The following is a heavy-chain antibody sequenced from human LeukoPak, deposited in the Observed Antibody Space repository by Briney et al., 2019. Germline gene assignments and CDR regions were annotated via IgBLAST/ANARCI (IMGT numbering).Heavy chain of an antibody. CDR1: GFTFSSYA. Sequence: GGSLRLSCAASGFTFSSYAMSWVRQAPGKGLEWVSAISGSGGSTYYADSVKGRFTISRDNSKNTLYLQMSSLRAEDTAVYYCAKAQYSSSSYIDYWGQGTLVTVSS. V-gene: IGHV3-23*01. D-gene: IGHD6-6*01. CDR2: ISGSGGST. J-gene: IGHJ4*02. CDR3: AKAQYSSSSYIDY.